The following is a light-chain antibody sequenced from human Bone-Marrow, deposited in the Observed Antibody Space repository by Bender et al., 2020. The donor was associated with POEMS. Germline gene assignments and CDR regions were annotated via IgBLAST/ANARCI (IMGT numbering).Light chain of an antibody. CDR1: SSNIGSDS. CDR3: VAWDASLNGWV. Sequence: QSVLTQPPSASGTPGQRVTISCSGSSSNIGSDSVNWYRQFPGTAPKLLIYTNNERPSGVPDRFSGSKSGTSASLAITGLQSDDEAIYFCVAWDASLNGWVFGGGTKLTVL. J-gene: IGLJ3*02. CDR2: TNN. V-gene: IGLV1-44*01.